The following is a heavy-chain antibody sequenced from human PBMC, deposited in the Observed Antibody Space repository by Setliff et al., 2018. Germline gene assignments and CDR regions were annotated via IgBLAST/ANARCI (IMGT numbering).Heavy chain of an antibody. CDR3: ARGRGISMIVVVTHDAFDI. CDR1: GGSISSSSYY. D-gene: IGHD3-22*01. J-gene: IGHJ3*02. V-gene: IGHV4-39*07. CDR2: IYYSGST. Sequence: SETLSLTCTVSGGSISSSSYYWGWIRQSPGKGLEWIGSIYYSGSTYYNPSLKSRVTISVDTSKNQFSLKLSSVTAADTAVYYCARGRGISMIVVVTHDAFDIWGQGTMGT.